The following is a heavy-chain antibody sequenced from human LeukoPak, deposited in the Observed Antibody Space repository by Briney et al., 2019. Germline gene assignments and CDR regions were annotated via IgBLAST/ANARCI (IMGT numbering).Heavy chain of an antibody. CDR3: ARVWSYSSGWLGY. J-gene: IGHJ4*02. V-gene: IGHV1-3*01. CDR2: INAGNGNT. CDR1: GYTFTSYA. D-gene: IGHD6-19*01. Sequence: ASVKVSCKASGYTFTSYAMHWVRQAPGQRLEWMGWINAGNGNTKYSQKFQGRVTITRDTFASTAYMELSSLRSEDTAVYYCARVWSYSSGWLGYWGQGTLVTVSS.